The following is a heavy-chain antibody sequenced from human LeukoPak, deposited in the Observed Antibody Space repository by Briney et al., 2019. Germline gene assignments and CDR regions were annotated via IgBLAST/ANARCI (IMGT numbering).Heavy chain of an antibody. V-gene: IGHV3-30*02. D-gene: IGHD3-22*01. CDR2: IRYDGINK. CDR1: GFTFGSYG. J-gene: IGHJ4*02. CDR3: ARAGESGYYDY. Sequence: PGGSLRLSCAASGFTFGSYGMHWVRQAPGKGLQWVAFIRYDGINKYYADSVKGRFTISRDDSKNTLYLQMNSLRAEDTAVYYCARAGESGYYDYWGQGTLVTVSS.